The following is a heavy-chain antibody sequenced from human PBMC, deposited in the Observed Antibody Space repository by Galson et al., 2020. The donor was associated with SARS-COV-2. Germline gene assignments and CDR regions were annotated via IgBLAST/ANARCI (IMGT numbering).Heavy chain of an antibody. CDR1: GGSISTYY. Sequence: SQTLSLTCTVSGGSISTYYWSWIRQPPGKGLEWIGYIFYRGSTNYNPSLKSRVTISVDTSKNEFSLRLSSVTAADTAVYYCARDATAHYTRGYYRPDAFDVWGQGTMVTVSS. CDR2: IFYRGST. V-gene: IGHV4-59*01. CDR3: ARDATAHYTRGYYRPDAFDV. J-gene: IGHJ3*01. D-gene: IGHD3-22*01.